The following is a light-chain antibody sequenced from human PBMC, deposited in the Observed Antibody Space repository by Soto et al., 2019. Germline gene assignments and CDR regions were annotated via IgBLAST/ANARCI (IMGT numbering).Light chain of an antibody. J-gene: IGKJ4*01. V-gene: IGKV3-15*01. CDR3: QQYYDWPLVT. CDR2: GAS. CDR1: QRLSSY. Sequence: EIVLTQSPATLSLSPGERATLSCRASQRLSSYLAWYQQKPGQAPRLLIYGASTRDTHIPDRFSGTGSETEFTLSVSSLQSEDFAIYYCQQYYDWPLVTFGGGTRVEI.